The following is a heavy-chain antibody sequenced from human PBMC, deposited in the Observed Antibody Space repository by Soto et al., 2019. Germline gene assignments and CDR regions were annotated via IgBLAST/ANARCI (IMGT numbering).Heavy chain of an antibody. D-gene: IGHD2-21*02. Sequence: QVQLQESGPGLVKPSGTLSLTCAVSGGSISNTNWWSWVRQSPGKGLEWIGEIYHSGSTNYNPSLKSRVTMSEDKSKNQFSLKLNSVTAADTAVYYCARVVTRDGMDVWGQGTTVTVSS. CDR2: IYHSGST. CDR3: ARVVTRDGMDV. V-gene: IGHV4-4*02. J-gene: IGHJ6*02. CDR1: GGSISNTNW.